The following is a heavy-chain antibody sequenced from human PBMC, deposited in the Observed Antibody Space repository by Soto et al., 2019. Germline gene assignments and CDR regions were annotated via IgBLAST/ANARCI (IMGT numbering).Heavy chain of an antibody. CDR2: IYWNDDQ. J-gene: IGHJ6*02. CDR3: AHRAITTGTFAMDV. D-gene: IGHD1-1*01. V-gene: IGHV2-5*01. CDR1: GFSLTTSGVG. Sequence: QITLKESGPTLVKPTQTLTLTCTFSGFSLTTSGVGVAWIRQPPGKALECLAMIYWNDDQRYSPSLKSRLTITMDTAKHQVVLTMTNMDPVDTATYYCAHRAITTGTFAMDVWGQGTTVTV.